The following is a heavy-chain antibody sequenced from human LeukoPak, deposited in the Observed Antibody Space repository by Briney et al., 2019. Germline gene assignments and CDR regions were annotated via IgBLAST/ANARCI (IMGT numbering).Heavy chain of an antibody. D-gene: IGHD5-12*01. CDR3: ARVGQDIGTPSFDY. CDR2: VDPEDGET. J-gene: IGHJ4*02. CDR1: GYTFTDYY. Sequence: ASVKVSCKVSGYTFTDYYMHWVQQAPGKGLEWMGLVDPEDGETIYAEKFQGRVTITADTSTDTAYMELSSLRSEDTAVYYCARVGQDIGTPSFDYWGQGTLVTVSS. V-gene: IGHV1-69-2*01.